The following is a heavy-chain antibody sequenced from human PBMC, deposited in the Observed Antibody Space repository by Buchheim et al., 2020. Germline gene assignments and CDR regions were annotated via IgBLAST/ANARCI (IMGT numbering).Heavy chain of an antibody. CDR2: IYYTGST. V-gene: IGHV4-39*01. J-gene: IGHJ4*02. D-gene: IGHD1-1*01. CDR3: ARRPNRSEATGYYFDY. CDR1: GGSISSSSYS. Sequence: QLQLQESGPGLVKPSETLSLTCTVSGGSISSSSYSWGWIRQPPGKGLDWIGNIYYTGSTYYNPSLKSRLTISVDTSRNQFSLKLTSVTAADTALYYCARRPNRSEATGYYFDYWGQGTL.